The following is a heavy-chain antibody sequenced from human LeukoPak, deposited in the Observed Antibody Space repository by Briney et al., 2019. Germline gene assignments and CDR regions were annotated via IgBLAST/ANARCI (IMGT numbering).Heavy chain of an antibody. CDR3: GRGLFTVTTSPLVY. D-gene: IGHD4-17*01. V-gene: IGHV3-30*01. CDR2: ISYDGSNK. CDR1: EFTFNSYA. Sequence: PGGSVRLSGAGSEFTFNSYAMHWVRQAPGKGLEGVAVISYDGSNKYYADSGRGRFTISRYNSKNTMYVHSHSLSDKDTSLCYCGRGLFTVTTSPLVYWGQGTLVTVSS. J-gene: IGHJ4*02.